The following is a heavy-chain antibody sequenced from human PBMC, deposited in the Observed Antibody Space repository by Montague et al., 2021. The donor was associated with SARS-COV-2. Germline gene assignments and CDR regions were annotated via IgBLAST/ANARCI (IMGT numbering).Heavy chain of an antibody. J-gene: IGHJ5*02. Sequence: SETLSLTCTVSGGSISSSSYYWGWIRQPPGKGLEWIGSIYYSGSTYYSPSLQSRVTISVDTSKNQFSLKLSSVTAADTAVYYCARHKAPYCSSTSCYSASWFDPWGQGTLVTVSS. V-gene: IGHV4-39*01. CDR2: IYYSGST. CDR3: ARHKAPYCSSTSCYSASWFDP. CDR1: GGSISSSSYY. D-gene: IGHD2-2*01.